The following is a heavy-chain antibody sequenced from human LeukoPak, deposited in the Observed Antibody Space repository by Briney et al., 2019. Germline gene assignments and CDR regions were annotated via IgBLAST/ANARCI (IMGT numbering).Heavy chain of an antibody. J-gene: IGHJ6*02. CDR2: IWYDGSYK. V-gene: IGHV3-33*01. CDR1: GFTFSSHG. D-gene: IGHD2-21*02. CDR3: ASCAVTVSVYYYYYYGMDV. Sequence: GSSLRLSCAASGFTFSSHGMHWVRQAPGKGLEWVAVIWYDGSYKYYADSVKGRFTISRDNSKNTLYLQMNSLRAEDTAVYYCASCAVTVSVYYYYYYGMDVWGQGTTVTVSS.